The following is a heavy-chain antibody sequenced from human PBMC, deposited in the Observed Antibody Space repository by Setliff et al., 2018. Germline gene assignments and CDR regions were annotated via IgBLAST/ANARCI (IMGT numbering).Heavy chain of an antibody. Sequence: PGGSLRLSCAASGFTFSSYAMSWVRQAPGKGLEWVSAISGSGGSTYYADSVKGRFTISRDNSKNTLYLQMNSLRAEDTAVYYCAKADHYDFWSGYAPGYYMDVWGKGTTVTVSS. V-gene: IGHV3-23*01. J-gene: IGHJ6*03. CDR3: AKADHYDFWSGYAPGYYMDV. CDR1: GFTFSSYA. D-gene: IGHD3-3*01. CDR2: ISGSGGST.